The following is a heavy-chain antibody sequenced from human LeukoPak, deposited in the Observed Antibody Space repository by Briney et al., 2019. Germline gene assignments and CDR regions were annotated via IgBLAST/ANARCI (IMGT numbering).Heavy chain of an antibody. CDR1: GGSISSYY. D-gene: IGHD6-6*01. CDR3: ARHRKSIAARPDAFDI. V-gene: IGHV4-59*01. Sequence: SETLSLTCTVSGGSISSYYWSWIRQPPGKGLEWIGYIYYSGSTNYNPSLKSRVTISVDTSKNQFSLKLSSVTAADTAVYYCARHRKSIAARPDAFDIWGQGTMVTVSS. CDR2: IYYSGST. J-gene: IGHJ3*02.